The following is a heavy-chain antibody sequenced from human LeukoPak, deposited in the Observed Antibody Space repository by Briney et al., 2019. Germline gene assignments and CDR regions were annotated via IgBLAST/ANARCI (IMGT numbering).Heavy chain of an antibody. Sequence: SETLSLTCTVSGGSISSYYWSWIRQPPGKGLEWIGYIYYSGSTNYNPSLKSRVTISVDTSKNQFSLKLSSVTAADTAVYYCARDSGILTGNNWFDPWGQGTLVTVSS. CDR3: ARDSGILTGNNWFDP. D-gene: IGHD3-9*01. CDR2: IYYSGST. V-gene: IGHV4-59*01. J-gene: IGHJ5*02. CDR1: GGSISSYY.